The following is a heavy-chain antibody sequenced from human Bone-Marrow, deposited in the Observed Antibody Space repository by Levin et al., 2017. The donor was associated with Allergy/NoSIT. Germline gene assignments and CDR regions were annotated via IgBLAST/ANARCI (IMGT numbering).Heavy chain of an antibody. D-gene: IGHD6-19*01. J-gene: IGHJ4*02. Sequence: GGSLRLSCAASGFTVSSNYMSWVRQAPGKGLEWVSVIYSGGSTYYADSVKGRFTISRDNSKNTLYLQMNSLRAEDTAVYYRARAVAGTIDYWGQGTLVTVSS. CDR2: IYSGGST. V-gene: IGHV3-53*01. CDR3: ARAVAGTIDY. CDR1: GFTVSSNY.